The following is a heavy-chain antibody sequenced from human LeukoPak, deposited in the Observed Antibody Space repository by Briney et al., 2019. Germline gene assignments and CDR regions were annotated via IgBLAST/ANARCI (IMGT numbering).Heavy chain of an antibody. CDR3: ARAHDNWGIDY. V-gene: IGHV1-24*01. CDR1: GYTLTELS. Sequence: ASVKVSCKVSGYTLTELSMHWVRQAPGKGLEWMGGFDPEDGETIYAQKFQGRVTITADKSTSTAYMELSSLRSEDTAVYYCARAHDNWGIDYWGQGTLVTVSS. CDR2: FDPEDGET. D-gene: IGHD7-27*01. J-gene: IGHJ4*02.